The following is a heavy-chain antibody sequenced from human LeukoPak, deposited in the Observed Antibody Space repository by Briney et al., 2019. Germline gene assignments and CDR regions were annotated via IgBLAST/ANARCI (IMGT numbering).Heavy chain of an antibody. D-gene: IGHD3-16*01. CDR1: GGSISSGGYY. CDR2: MYYSGST. CDR3: ARDYAHSGSYYYAMDV. Sequence: SETLSLTCTVSGGSISSGGYYWSWIRQHPGKGLEWIGYMYYSGSTTYNPSLNSRVTISIDTSKNLVPLMLSSVTAADTAVYYCARDYAHSGSYYYAMDVWGQGTTVTVSS. J-gene: IGHJ6*02. V-gene: IGHV4-61*08.